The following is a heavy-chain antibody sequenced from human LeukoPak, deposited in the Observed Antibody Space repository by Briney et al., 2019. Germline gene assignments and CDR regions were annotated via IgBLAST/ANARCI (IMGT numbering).Heavy chain of an antibody. D-gene: IGHD2-15*01. CDR2: ISYDGSNK. CDR1: GFTFSSYA. Sequence: GGSLRLSCAASGFTFSSYAMHWVRQAPGKGLEWVAVISYDGSNKYYADSVKGRFTISRDNSKNTLYLQMNSLRAEDTAVYYCAREGVVVVAARLGAWFDPWGQGTLVTASS. J-gene: IGHJ5*02. CDR3: AREGVVVVAARLGAWFDP. V-gene: IGHV3-30*04.